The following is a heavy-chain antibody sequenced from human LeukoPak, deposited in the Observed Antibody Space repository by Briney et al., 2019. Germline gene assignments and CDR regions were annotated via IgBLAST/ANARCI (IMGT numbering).Heavy chain of an antibody. CDR3: ASPSGSYREYFQH. D-gene: IGHD1-26*01. CDR2: IIPTFGTA. CDR1: GGTFSSYA. Sequence: ASVKVSCKASGGTFSSYAISWVRQAPGQGLEWMGGIIPTFGTANYAQKFQGRVTITTDESTSTAYMELSSLRSEDTAVYYCASPSGSYREYFQHWGQGTLVTVSS. V-gene: IGHV1-69*05. J-gene: IGHJ1*01.